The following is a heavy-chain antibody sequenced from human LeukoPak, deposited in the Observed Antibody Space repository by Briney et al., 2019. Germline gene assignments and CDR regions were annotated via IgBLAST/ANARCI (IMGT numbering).Heavy chain of an antibody. J-gene: IGHJ6*02. CDR1: GFTFSSYN. V-gene: IGHV3-21*01. Sequence: PGGSLRLSCAASGFTFSSYNMNWVRQAPGKGLEWVSSIDSTSSYIFYADSLKGRFTISRDNAMKSLYLQMNSLRAEDTAVYYCARDELRGMDVWGQGTTVTVSS. D-gene: IGHD1-7*01. CDR3: ARDELRGMDV. CDR2: IDSTSSYI.